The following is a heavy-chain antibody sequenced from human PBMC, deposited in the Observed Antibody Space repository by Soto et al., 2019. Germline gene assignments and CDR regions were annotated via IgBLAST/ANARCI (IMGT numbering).Heavy chain of an antibody. CDR1: GFSFNDYG. CDR3: ARVYSLPGDHWFDP. V-gene: IGHV3-33*01. J-gene: IGHJ5*02. CDR2: IWYDGTND. Sequence: QEQLVESGGGVVQPGRSLRLSCAASGFSFNDYGMHWIRQAPGKGLEWVAVIWYDGTNDRYGDSVKGRFTISRDNSKNTLYLQMNSLRVEDTAMYYCARVYSLPGDHWFDPWGQGTLVTVAS. D-gene: IGHD7-27*01.